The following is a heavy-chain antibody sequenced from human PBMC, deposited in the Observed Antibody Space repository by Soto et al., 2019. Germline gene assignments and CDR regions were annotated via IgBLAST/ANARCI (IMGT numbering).Heavy chain of an antibody. CDR2: IYYSGST. J-gene: IGHJ3*02. CDR3: ASIGGSGSYSISADAFDI. CDR1: GGSISSYY. D-gene: IGHD3-10*01. Sequence: SETLSLTCTVSGGSISSYYWSWIRQPPGKGLEWIGYIYYSGSTNYNPSLKSRVTISVDTSKNQFSLKLSSVTAADTAVYYCASIGGSGSYSISADAFDIWGQGTMVTVSS. V-gene: IGHV4-59*01.